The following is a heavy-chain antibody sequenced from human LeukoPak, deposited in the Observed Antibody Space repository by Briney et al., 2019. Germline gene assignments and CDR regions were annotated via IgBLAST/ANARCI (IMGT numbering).Heavy chain of an antibody. CDR1: GFSVSTKY. CDR2: LYSGSST. V-gene: IGHV3-53*01. D-gene: IGHD3-10*01. J-gene: IGHJ2*01. CDR3: ARVGDHYHWYLDV. Sequence: SGGSLRLSCEGSGFSVSTKYMNWVRQAPGKGLEWVSILYSGSSTYYTDSVKGRFTVSRDDSKNTLYLHMNSLGVEDTAVYYCARVGDHYHWYLDVWGRGTLVTVSS.